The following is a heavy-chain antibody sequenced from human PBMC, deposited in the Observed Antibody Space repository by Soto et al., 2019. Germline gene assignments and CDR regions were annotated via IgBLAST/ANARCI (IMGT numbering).Heavy chain of an antibody. CDR3: ARRLLASRGGAFDI. CDR2: INHSGST. D-gene: IGHD2-15*01. CDR1: GGSFSGYY. J-gene: IGHJ3*02. Sequence: QVQLQQWGAGLLKPSETLSLTCAVYGGSFSGYYWSWIRQPPGTGLEWMGEINHSGSTNYNPSLKIRVTISVDTSKNQFSLKLSSVTAADTAVYYCARRLLASRGGAFDIWGQGTMVTVSS. V-gene: IGHV4-34*01.